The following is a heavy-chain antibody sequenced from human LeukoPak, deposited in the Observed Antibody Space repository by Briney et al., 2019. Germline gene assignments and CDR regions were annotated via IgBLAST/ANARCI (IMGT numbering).Heavy chain of an antibody. CDR3: ARGYYYYYMDV. CDR1: GGSFSGYY. V-gene: IGHV4-34*01. J-gene: IGHJ6*03. Sequence: SETLSLTCAVYGGSFSGYYWSWIRQPPGKGLEWIGEINHSGSTNYDPSLKSRVTISVDTSKNQFSLKLSSVTAADTAVYYCARGYYYYYMDVWGKGTTVTVSS. CDR2: INHSGST.